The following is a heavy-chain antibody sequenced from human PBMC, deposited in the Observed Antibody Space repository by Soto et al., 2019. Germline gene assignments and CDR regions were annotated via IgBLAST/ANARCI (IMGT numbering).Heavy chain of an antibody. J-gene: IGHJ4*02. CDR1: GASIGRGGYY. D-gene: IGHD2-21*01. V-gene: IGHV4-31*03. CDR2: IHFSGET. Sequence: QVQLQESGPGLMKPSQTLSLTCTVSGASIGRGGYYWTWIRQHPGTALEWMGHIHFSGETNYNPSLMGRLTMSIDTSTNQFSLNLAAVTAADTAMYYCARDQGGDLDYWGQGTLVTVSS. CDR3: ARDQGGDLDY.